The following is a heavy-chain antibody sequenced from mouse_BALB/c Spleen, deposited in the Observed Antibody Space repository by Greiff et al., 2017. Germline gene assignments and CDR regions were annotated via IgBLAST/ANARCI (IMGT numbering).Heavy chain of an antibody. CDR2: ISDGGSYT. CDR3: ARSYGSSYGFAY. V-gene: IGHV5-4*02. CDR1: GFTFSDYY. J-gene: IGHJ3*01. D-gene: IGHD1-1*01. Sequence: EVKLVESGGGLVKPGGSLKLSCAASGFTFSDYYMYWVRQTPEKRLEWVATISDGGSYTYYPDSVKGRFTISRDNAKNNLYLQMSSLKSEDTAMYYCARSYGSSYGFAYWGQGTLVTVSA.